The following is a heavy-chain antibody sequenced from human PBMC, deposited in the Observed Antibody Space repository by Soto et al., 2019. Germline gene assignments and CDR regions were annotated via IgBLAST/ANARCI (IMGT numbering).Heavy chain of an antibody. CDR1: GYTFTSYD. V-gene: IGHV1-46*01. J-gene: IGHJ6*02. Sequence: ASVKVSCKASGYTFTSYDINWVRQAPGQGLEWLGGINPRGITTTYAQKFQGRVTMTWDTSTSTVYMELSGLRLEDTALYYCAREEIGNYYGMDVWGQGTTVTVSS. CDR2: INPRGITT. D-gene: IGHD1-1*01. CDR3: AREEIGNYYGMDV.